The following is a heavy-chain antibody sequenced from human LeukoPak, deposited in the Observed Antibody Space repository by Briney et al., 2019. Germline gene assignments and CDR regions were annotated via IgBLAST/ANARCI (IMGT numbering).Heavy chain of an antibody. Sequence: GASVTVSCKASGYTFTKYDITWVRQAPGQGPEWMGWISAYNGNTNYAQKFQGRVTMTTDTSTSTAYMELRSLRSDDTAVYYCARGGDIVLMVYEWRNWFDPWGQGTLVTVSS. D-gene: IGHD2-8*01. CDR1: GYTFTKYD. V-gene: IGHV1-18*01. CDR3: ARGGDIVLMVYEWRNWFDP. CDR2: ISAYNGNT. J-gene: IGHJ5*02.